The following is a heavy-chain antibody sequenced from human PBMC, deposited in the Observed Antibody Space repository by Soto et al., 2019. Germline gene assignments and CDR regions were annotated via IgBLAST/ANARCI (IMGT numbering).Heavy chain of an antibody. CDR3: ARDIRGWFDP. CDR2: IGYDGSNK. V-gene: IGHV3-33*01. CDR1: GFTFSSYG. D-gene: IGHD3-3*02. J-gene: IGHJ5*02. Sequence: QVQLVESGGGVVQPGRSLRLSCAASGFTFSSYGMHWVRQAPGKGLEWVAVIGYDGSNKYYADSVKGRFTISRDNSKNTLYLQMNSLRAEDTAVYYCARDIRGWFDPWGQGTLVTVSS.